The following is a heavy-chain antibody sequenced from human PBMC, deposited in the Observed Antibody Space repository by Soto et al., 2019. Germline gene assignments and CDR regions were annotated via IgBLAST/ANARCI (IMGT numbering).Heavy chain of an antibody. CDR1: GFTVSSNY. J-gene: IGHJ4*02. Sequence: GGSLRLSCAASGFTVSSNYMSWVRQAPGKGLEWVSVIYSGGSTYYADSVKGRFTISSHNSKNTLYLQMNSLRAEDTAVYYCARANTDGSGSYPHYFDYWGQGTLVTVSS. CDR3: ARANTDGSGSYPHYFDY. V-gene: IGHV3-53*04. D-gene: IGHD3-10*01. CDR2: IYSGGST.